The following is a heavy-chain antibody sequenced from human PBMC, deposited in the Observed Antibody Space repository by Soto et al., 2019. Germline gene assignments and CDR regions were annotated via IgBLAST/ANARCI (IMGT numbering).Heavy chain of an antibody. J-gene: IGHJ5*02. CDR3: ARDPVDSSSWSTKSNWFDP. V-gene: IGHV1-18*01. CDR1: GYTFTSYG. Sequence: ASVKVSCKASGYTFTSYGISWVRQAPGQGLEWMGWISAYNGNTNYAQKLQGRVTMTTDTSTSTAYMELRSLRSDDTAVYYCARDPVDSSSWSTKSNWFDPWGQGTLVTVSS. D-gene: IGHD6-13*01. CDR2: ISAYNGNT.